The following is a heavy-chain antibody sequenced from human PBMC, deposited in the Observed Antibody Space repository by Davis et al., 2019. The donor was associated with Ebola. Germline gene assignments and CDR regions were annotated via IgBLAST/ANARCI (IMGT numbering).Heavy chain of an antibody. CDR2: IYYSGST. D-gene: IGHD5-12*01. V-gene: IGHV4-59*12. CDR1: GGSISRYY. J-gene: IGHJ4*02. Sequence: MPSETLSLTCTVSGGSISRYYWSWIRQPPGKGLEWIGYIYYSGSTDYNPSLKSRVTMSVDTSKNQVSLKLSSVTAADTAVYYCARRYSGYAGALDYWGQGTLVTVSS. CDR3: ARRYSGYAGALDY.